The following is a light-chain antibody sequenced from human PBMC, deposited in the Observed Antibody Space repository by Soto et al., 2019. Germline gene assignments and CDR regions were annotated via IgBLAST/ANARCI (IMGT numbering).Light chain of an antibody. CDR1: QGISNF. J-gene: IGKJ5*01. CDR3: QKYSSVIT. CDR2: AAS. Sequence: DIQMTQSPSSLSASVGDRVPITCRASQGISNFLAWYQQKPGKVPKLLISAASTLQSGVPSRFSGSGSGTDFTLTITSLQPEDVATYYCQKYSSVITFGQGTRLEI. V-gene: IGKV1-27*01.